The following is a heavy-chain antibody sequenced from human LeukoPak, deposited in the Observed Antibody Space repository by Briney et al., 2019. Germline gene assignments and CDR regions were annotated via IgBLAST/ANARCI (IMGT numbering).Heavy chain of an antibody. V-gene: IGHV4-4*07. Sequence: SETLSLTCTVSGGSISSYYWSWIRQPAGKGLEWIGRIYTSGSTNYTPSLKSRVTMSVDTSKSQFSLKLSSVTAADTAVYYCARARGYSYAYYFDYWGQGTLVTVSS. CDR1: GGSISSYY. CDR3: ARARGYSYAYYFDY. D-gene: IGHD5-18*01. CDR2: IYTSGST. J-gene: IGHJ4*02.